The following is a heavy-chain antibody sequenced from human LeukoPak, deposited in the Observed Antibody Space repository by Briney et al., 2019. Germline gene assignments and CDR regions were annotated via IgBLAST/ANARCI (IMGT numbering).Heavy chain of an antibody. V-gene: IGHV3-30-3*01. CDR2: ISYDGSNK. CDR1: GFTFSSYA. CDR3: AKGYGDYLSFFDY. D-gene: IGHD4-17*01. Sequence: PGGSLRLSCAASGFTFSSYAMHWVRQAPGKGLEWVAVISYDGSNKYYADSVKGRFTISRDNSKNTLYLQMNSLRAEDTAVYYCAKGYGDYLSFFDYWGQGTLVTVSS. J-gene: IGHJ4*02.